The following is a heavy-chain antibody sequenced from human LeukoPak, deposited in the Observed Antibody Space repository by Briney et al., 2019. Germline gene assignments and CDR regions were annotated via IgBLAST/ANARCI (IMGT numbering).Heavy chain of an antibody. D-gene: IGHD2-21*01. Sequence: GGSLRLSCAASGFTFSIYAVTWVRQAPGKGLEWVSGIVGSGASTYSADSVRGRFSISRDNSKNTLYLQMNSLRAEDTAVYYCAIIDSGMDVWGQGTTATVSS. J-gene: IGHJ6*02. CDR1: GFTFSIYA. CDR3: AIIDSGMDV. V-gene: IGHV3-23*01. CDR2: IVGSGAST.